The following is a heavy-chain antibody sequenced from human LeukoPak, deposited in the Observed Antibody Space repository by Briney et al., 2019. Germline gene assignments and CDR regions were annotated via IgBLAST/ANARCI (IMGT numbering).Heavy chain of an antibody. V-gene: IGHV4-4*02. D-gene: IGHD6-19*01. CDR2: IYHSGST. CDR3: AREHSSGWYFWYFDY. Sequence: PSGTLSLTCAVSGGSISSSNWWSWVRQPPGKGLEWIGEIYHSGSTNYNPSLKSRVTISVDKSKNQFSLKLSSVTAADTAVYYCAREHSSGWYFWYFDYWGQGTLVTVSS. CDR1: GGSISSSNW. J-gene: IGHJ4*02.